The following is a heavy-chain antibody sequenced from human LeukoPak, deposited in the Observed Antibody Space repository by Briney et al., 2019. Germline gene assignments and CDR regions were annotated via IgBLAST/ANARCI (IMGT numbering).Heavy chain of an antibody. Sequence: PSETLSLTCTVSGGSISSGSYYWGWVRQPPGKGLEWIWSMYYNGNTYYNPSLKSRATISVDTSKNHFSLRLSSVTAADTAVYYCATIAPGTHAFDMWGQGTTVTVSP. CDR3: ATIAPGTHAFDM. CDR2: MYYNGNT. D-gene: IGHD2-21*01. V-gene: IGHV4-39*02. CDR1: GGSISSGSYY. J-gene: IGHJ3*02.